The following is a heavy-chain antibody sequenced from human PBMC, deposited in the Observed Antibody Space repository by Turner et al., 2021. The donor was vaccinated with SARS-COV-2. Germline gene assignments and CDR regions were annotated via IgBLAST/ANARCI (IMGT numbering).Heavy chain of an antibody. J-gene: IGHJ4*02. CDR3: ARGCGGSSGCFLIDY. CDR2: RWNDGSNK. V-gene: IGHV3-33*01. CDR1: GFTFSNHG. Sequence: QLQLVESGGGVVQPGRSLRLSCEASGFTFSNHGMHWASQAPGKVLEWVTIRWNDGSNKYYTDSVRGRFTISRDNSKNTLYLQMNSLRAEDTAVYYCARGCGGSSGCFLIDYWGQGTLVTVSS. D-gene: IGHD6-19*01.